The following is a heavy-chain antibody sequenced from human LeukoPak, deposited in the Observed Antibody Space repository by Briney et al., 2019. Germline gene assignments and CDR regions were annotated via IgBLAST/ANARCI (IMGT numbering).Heavy chain of an antibody. V-gene: IGHV4-39*07. J-gene: IGHJ6*03. D-gene: IGHD3-16*01. CDR1: GGSISSSSYY. Sequence: SETLSLTCTVSGGSISSSSYYWGWIRQPPGKGLEWIGSIYYSGSTYYNPSLKSRVTISVDTSKNQFSLKLSSVTAADTAVYYCARSVGVPYYYMDVWGKGTTVTVSS. CDR2: IYYSGST. CDR3: ARSVGVPYYYMDV.